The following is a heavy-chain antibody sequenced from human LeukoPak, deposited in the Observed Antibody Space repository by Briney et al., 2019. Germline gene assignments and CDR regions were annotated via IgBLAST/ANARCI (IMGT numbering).Heavy chain of an antibody. J-gene: IGHJ4*02. CDR2: ISSSSSYT. CDR1: GFTFSDYY. Sequence: GGSLRLSCAASGFTFSDYYMSWIRQAPGKGLEWVSYISSSSSYTNYADSVKGRFTISRDNAKNSLYLQMNSLRAEDTAVYYCAGVALDYDILTGYYIPVFDYWGQGTLVTVSS. D-gene: IGHD3-9*01. V-gene: IGHV3-11*06. CDR3: AGVALDYDILTGYYIPVFDY.